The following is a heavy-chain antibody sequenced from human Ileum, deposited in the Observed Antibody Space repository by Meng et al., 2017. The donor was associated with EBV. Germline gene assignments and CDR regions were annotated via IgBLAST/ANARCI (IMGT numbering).Heavy chain of an antibody. CDR3: ARESYSDSSGYYSLDY. J-gene: IGHJ4*02. CDR2: IHHTEST. Sequence: HPQESGPGLVTPSGTLSLTCDGSGGSISSSNWWSWVRQAPGKGLEWIGEIHHTESTNYNPSLKSRVTISVDKSKNQFSLKLSSVTAADTAVYYCARESYSDSSGYYSLDYWGQGSLVTVSS. D-gene: IGHD3-22*01. CDR1: GGSISSSNW. V-gene: IGHV4-4*02.